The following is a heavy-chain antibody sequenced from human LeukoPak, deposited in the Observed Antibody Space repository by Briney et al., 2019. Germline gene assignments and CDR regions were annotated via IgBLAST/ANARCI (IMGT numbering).Heavy chain of an antibody. Sequence: GSLRLSCAASGFTFGPYTMNWVRQAPGKGLEWVSYISSTSDTIYYADSVKGRFTISRDTAKNSLFLQMNSLRADDTAVYYCAREGFSSGWLDYWGQGTLVTVSS. CDR3: AREGFSSGWLDY. V-gene: IGHV3-48*01. CDR1: GFTFGPYT. CDR2: ISSTSDTI. D-gene: IGHD6-19*01. J-gene: IGHJ4*02.